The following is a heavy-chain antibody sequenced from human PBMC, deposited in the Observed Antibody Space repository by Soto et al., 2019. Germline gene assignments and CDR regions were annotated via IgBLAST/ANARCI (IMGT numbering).Heavy chain of an antibody. Sequence: SETLSLTCAVYGGSFSGYYWSWIRQPPGKGLEWIGEINHSGSTNYNPSLKSRVTISVDTSKNQFSLKLSSVTAADTAVYYCGRGPKITMVRGVIGWFDPWGQGTLVTVSS. CDR1: GGSFSGYY. CDR2: INHSGST. V-gene: IGHV4-34*01. D-gene: IGHD3-10*01. J-gene: IGHJ5*02. CDR3: GRGPKITMVRGVIGWFDP.